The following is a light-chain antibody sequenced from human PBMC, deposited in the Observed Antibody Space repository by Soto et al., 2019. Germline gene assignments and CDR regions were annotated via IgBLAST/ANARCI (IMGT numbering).Light chain of an antibody. V-gene: IGKV1-5*01. CDR1: QSIDSW. J-gene: IGKJ1*01. CDR3: QQYHSYPWT. CDR2: GAS. Sequence: IQMTQSPSSLSASVGDRVTITCRASQSIDSWLAWYQQKPGEAPKVLIHGASSLESGVPSRFSGRGSGTEFTLTISSLQPGDFATYCCQQYHSYPWTFGQGTKVDIK.